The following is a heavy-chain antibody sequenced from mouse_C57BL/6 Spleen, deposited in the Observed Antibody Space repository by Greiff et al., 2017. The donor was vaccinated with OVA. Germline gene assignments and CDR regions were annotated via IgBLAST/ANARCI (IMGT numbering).Heavy chain of an antibody. V-gene: IGHV1-80*01. CDR3: ARYETTEVGGDY. J-gene: IGHJ2*01. D-gene: IGHD1-1*01. Sequence: VQLQQSGAELVKPGASVKISCKASGYAFSSYWMNWVKQRPGKGLEWIGQIYPGDGDTNYNGKFKGKATLTADKSSSTAYMQLSSLTSEDAAVYFWARYETTEVGGDYWGQGTTLTVSS. CDR2: IYPGDGDT. CDR1: GYAFSSYW.